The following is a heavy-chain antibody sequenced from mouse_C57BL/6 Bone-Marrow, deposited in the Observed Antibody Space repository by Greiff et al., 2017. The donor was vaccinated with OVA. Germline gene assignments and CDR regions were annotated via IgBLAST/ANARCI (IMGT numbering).Heavy chain of an antibody. V-gene: IGHV1-59*01. Sequence: QVQLQQPGAELVRPGTSVKLSCKASGYTFTSYWMHWVKQRPGQGLEWIGVIDPSDSYTNYNQKFKGKATLTVDTSSSTAYMQLSSLTSEDSAVYYCARRYGSSYDFDYRDQGTTLTVYS. CDR2: IDPSDSYT. CDR3: ARRYGSSYDFDY. CDR1: GYTFTSYW. J-gene: IGHJ2*01. D-gene: IGHD1-1*01.